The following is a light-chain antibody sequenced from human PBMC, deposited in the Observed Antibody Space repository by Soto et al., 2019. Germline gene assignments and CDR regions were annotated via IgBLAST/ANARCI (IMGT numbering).Light chain of an antibody. V-gene: IGKV3-15*01. CDR2: GAS. CDR1: ESVSTN. Sequence: EIVLTQSPATLSLSPGERATLSCRASESVSTNLAWYQQKAGQAPRILIYGASTRATGIPARFSGSGSGTEFTLTISSLQSEDFAVYYCQQYSIWRTFGQGTKVDIK. CDR3: QQYSIWRT. J-gene: IGKJ1*01.